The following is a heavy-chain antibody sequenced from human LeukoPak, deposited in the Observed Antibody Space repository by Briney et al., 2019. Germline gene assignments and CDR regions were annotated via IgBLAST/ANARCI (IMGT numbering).Heavy chain of an antibody. V-gene: IGHV1-2*06. CDR1: GYTFTGYY. D-gene: IGHD3-16*01. J-gene: IGHJ3*02. CDR2: INPNSGGT. CDR3: ARKALTYVSAFDI. Sequence: ASVKVSCKASGYTFTGYYMHWVRQAPGQGLEWMGRINPNSGGTNYAQKFQGRVTMTRDTSISTAYMELSRLRSDDTAVYYCARKALTYVSAFDIWGQGTMVTVSS.